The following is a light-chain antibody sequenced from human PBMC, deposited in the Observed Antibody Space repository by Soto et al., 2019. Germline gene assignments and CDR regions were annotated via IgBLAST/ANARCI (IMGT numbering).Light chain of an antibody. CDR2: DVS. CDR1: SSDVGGYNY. Sequence: QSVLTQPRSMSGSPGQSVTISCTGTSSDVGGYNYVSWYQQHPGKAPKLMIYDVSKRPSGVPDRFSGSKSGNTASLTISGLQVEDEADYYCCSYAGSYTYVFGTGTKAPS. J-gene: IGLJ1*01. V-gene: IGLV2-11*01. CDR3: CSYAGSYTYV.